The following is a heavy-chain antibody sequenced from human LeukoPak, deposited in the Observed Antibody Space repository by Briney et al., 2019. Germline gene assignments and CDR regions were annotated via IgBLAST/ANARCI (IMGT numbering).Heavy chain of an antibody. D-gene: IGHD6-19*01. CDR1: GGSISSYY. J-gene: IGHJ3*02. CDR3: ARDDSSGWYPGAFDI. Sequence: SETLSLTCTVSGGSISSYYWSWIRQPPGKGLEWIGYIYYSGSTNYNPSLKSRVTISVDTSKNQFSLKLSSVTAAATAVYYCARDDSSGWYPGAFDIWGQGTMVTVSS. CDR2: IYYSGST. V-gene: IGHV4-59*01.